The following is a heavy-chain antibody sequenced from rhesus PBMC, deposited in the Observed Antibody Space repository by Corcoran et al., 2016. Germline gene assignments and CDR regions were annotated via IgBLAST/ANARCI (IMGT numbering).Heavy chain of an antibody. Sequence: EVQLVQSGAEVKKPGASVKVSCKVSGYTFTELSMHWVRQAPGKGLEGMGGVDPIYGEIIPAGKVQGRVTMTEDTSTDTAYMELSSLRSEDTAVYYCARRGDSWYFDLWGPGTPITISS. J-gene: IGHJ2*01. CDR2: VDPIYGEI. D-gene: IGHD5-42*01. CDR1: GYTFTELS. CDR3: ARRGDSWYFDL. V-gene: IGHV1-156*01.